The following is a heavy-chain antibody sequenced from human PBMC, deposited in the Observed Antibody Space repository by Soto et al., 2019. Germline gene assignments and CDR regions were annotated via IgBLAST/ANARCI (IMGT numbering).Heavy chain of an antibody. D-gene: IGHD4-17*01. CDR2: IIPVFGTA. CDR3: SRGDATKIVVTTYYGMDV. CDR1: GGTLRNYG. V-gene: IGHV1-69*12. Sequence: QLQLVQSGAEVKKPGSSVRVSCKASGGTLRNYGISWVRQAPGQGLEWMGGIIPVFGTANYAQKFQGRVTITADESTSTVYMDVTSLRSEDTAVYYCSRGDATKIVVTTYYGMDVWGQGTTVTVSS. J-gene: IGHJ6*02.